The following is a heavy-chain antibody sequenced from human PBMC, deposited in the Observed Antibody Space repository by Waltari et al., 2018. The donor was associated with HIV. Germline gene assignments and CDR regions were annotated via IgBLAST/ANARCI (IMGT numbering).Heavy chain of an antibody. Sequence: EVQLVESGGGLVQPGGSLKLSCAASGFSFSGSAMHWVRQASGKGMGWVGRIRGKPNSYATAYDESLKGRLTISRDDSKNTAYLQMNSLKTEDTAVYYCTKSVGDSARGWFDPWGQGTLVTVSS. V-gene: IGHV3-73*01. CDR1: GFSFSGSA. J-gene: IGHJ5*02. CDR3: TKSVGDSARGWFDP. CDR2: IRGKPNSYAT. D-gene: IGHD4-17*01.